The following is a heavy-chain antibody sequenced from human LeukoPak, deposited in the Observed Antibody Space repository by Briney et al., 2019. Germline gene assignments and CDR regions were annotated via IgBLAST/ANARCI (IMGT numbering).Heavy chain of an antibody. CDR1: GYTFTSYD. CDR3: ARSSIAARRSYYYYYYYMDV. V-gene: IGHV1-8*03. D-gene: IGHD6-6*01. Sequence: ASVKVSCKASGYTFTSYDINWVRQATGQGLEWMGWMNPNSGNTGYAQKFQGRVTITRNTSISTAYMELSSLRSEDTAVYYCARSSIAARRSYYYYYYYMDVWGKGTTVTVSS. CDR2: MNPNSGNT. J-gene: IGHJ6*03.